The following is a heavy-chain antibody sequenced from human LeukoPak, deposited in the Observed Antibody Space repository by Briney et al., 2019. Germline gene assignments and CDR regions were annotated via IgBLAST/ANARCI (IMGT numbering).Heavy chain of an antibody. CDR2: MNPNSGNT. D-gene: IGHD2-21*02. Sequence: ASVKVSCKASGYTFSNYDINWVRQATGQGLEWMGWMNPNSGNTGYAQKFQGRVTMTRNTSISTAYMELSSLRSEDTAVYYCARTRTAHYYYYGMDVWGQGTTVTVSS. V-gene: IGHV1-8*02. CDR3: ARTRTAHYYYYGMDV. J-gene: IGHJ6*02. CDR1: GYTFSNYD.